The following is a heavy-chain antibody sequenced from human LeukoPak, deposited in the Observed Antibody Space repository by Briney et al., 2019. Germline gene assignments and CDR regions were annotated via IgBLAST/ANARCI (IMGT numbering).Heavy chain of an antibody. CDR2: ISAYNGNT. D-gene: IGHD1-26*01. V-gene: IGHV1-18*01. CDR1: GYTFTSHG. Sequence: GASVKVSCKASGYTFTSHGISWVRQAPGQGLEWMGWISAYNGNTNYAQKLQGRVTMTTDTSTSTAYMELRSLRSDDTAVYYCARDRELLGRGAFDIWGQGTMVTVSS. CDR3: ARDRELLGRGAFDI. J-gene: IGHJ3*02.